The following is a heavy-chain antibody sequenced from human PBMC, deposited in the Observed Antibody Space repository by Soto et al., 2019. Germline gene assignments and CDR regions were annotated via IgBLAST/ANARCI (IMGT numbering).Heavy chain of an antibody. CDR1: GYTFTSYG. CDR2: ISAYNGNT. Sequence: QVQLVQSGAEVKKPGASVKVSCKASGYTFTSYGISWVRQAPGQGLDWMGWISAYNGNTNYAQKLQGRVTMTTDTPTRTAYREMRSLRSDDTAVYYCAREGRRDYYSGMDVWGQGTTVTVSS. CDR3: AREGRRDYYSGMDV. V-gene: IGHV1-18*01. J-gene: IGHJ6*02.